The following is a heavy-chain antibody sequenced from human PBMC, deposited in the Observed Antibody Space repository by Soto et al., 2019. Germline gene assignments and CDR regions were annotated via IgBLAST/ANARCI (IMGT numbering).Heavy chain of an antibody. D-gene: IGHD5-18*01. CDR1: GFTFSSYG. V-gene: IGHV3-30*18. J-gene: IGHJ4*02. CDR2: ISYDGSNK. Sequence: QVQLVESGGGVVQPGRSLRLSCAASGFTFSSYGMHWVRQAPGKGLEWVAVISYDGSNKYYADSEKGRFTISRDNSKNTQYLQMNSLRAEDTAVYYCAKDSGPLRGYSRRGYFDYWGQGTLVTVSS. CDR3: AKDSGPLRGYSRRGYFDY.